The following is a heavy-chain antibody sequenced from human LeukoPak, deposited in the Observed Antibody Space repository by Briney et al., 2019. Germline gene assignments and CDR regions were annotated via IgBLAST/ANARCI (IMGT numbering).Heavy chain of an antibody. CDR1: GYTFTGYY. CDR3: ARGDYVWGSYRLAFDY. Sequence: GASVKVSCKASGYTFTGYYMHWVRQAPGQGLEWMGWINPNSGGTNYAQKFQGRVTMTRDTSISTAYMELSRLRSDDTAVYYCARGDYVWGSYRLAFDYWGQGTLVTVSS. V-gene: IGHV1-2*02. CDR2: INPNSGGT. J-gene: IGHJ4*02. D-gene: IGHD3-16*02.